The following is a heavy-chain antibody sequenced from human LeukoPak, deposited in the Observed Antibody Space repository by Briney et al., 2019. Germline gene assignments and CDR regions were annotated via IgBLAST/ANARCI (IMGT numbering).Heavy chain of an antibody. CDR2: INHSGST. CDR1: GGSFSGYY. CDR3: ARWGGFRVRVGALDY. J-gene: IGHJ4*02. V-gene: IGHV4-34*01. Sequence: SETLSLTCAVYGGSFSGYYWSWIRQPPGKGLEWIGEINHSGSTNYNPSLKSRVIISVDTSKNQFSLKLSSVTAADTAVYYCARWGGFRVRVGALDYWGQGTLVTVSS. D-gene: IGHD1-26*01.